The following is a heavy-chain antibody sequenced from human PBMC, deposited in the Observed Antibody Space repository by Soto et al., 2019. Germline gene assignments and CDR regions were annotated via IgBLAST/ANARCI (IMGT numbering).Heavy chain of an antibody. D-gene: IGHD2-21*02. V-gene: IGHV5-51*01. CDR3: ARHKVVTAIGIYYYGMDV. J-gene: IGHJ6*02. CDR1: GYSFTSYW. CDR2: IYPGDSDT. Sequence: GESLKISCKGSGYSFTSYWIGWVRQMPGKGLEWMGIIYPGDSDTRYSPSFQGQVTISADKSISTAYLQWSSLKASDTAMYYCARHKVVTAIGIYYYGMDVWGQGTTVTVSS.